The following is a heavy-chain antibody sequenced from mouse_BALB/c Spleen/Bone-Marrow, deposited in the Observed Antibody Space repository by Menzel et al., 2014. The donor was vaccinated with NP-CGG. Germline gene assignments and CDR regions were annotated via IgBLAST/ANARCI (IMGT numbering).Heavy chain of an antibody. CDR2: INPDSRTI. CDR1: GFDFSGFW. D-gene: IGHD2-3*01. V-gene: IGHV4-1*02. CDR3: ARLGYYGGFAY. Sequence: EVMLVESGGGLVQPGRSLKISCAAPGFDFSGFWMGWVRLAPGKGLEWIGEINPDSRTINYSPFLKDRFIISRDNAKNTLYLYMSKVRSEDTALYYCARLGYYGGFAYWGQGTLVTVSA. J-gene: IGHJ3*01.